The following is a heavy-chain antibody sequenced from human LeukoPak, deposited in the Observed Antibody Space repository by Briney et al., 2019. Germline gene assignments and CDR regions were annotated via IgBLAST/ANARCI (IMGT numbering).Heavy chain of an antibody. J-gene: IGHJ4*02. Sequence: SETLSLTCTVSGYSISSGYYWGWVRQPPGKGLEWIGSIYHSGSTYYNPSLKSRVTISVDTSKNQFSLKLSSVTAADTAVYYCARDYYGSGSYYNPHFDYWGQGTLVTVSS. CDR3: ARDYYGSGSYYNPHFDY. D-gene: IGHD3-10*01. CDR2: IYHSGST. V-gene: IGHV4-38-2*02. CDR1: GYSISSGYY.